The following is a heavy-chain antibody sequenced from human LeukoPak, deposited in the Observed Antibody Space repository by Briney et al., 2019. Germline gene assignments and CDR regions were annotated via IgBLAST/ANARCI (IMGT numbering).Heavy chain of an antibody. D-gene: IGHD6-13*01. V-gene: IGHV3-21*01. J-gene: IGHJ4*02. CDR3: ARDPAAGLDY. Sequence: GGSLRLSCAASGFTFSSYSMNWVRQAPGKGLEWVSSISSSSSYIYYTDSVKGRFTISRDNAKNSLYLQMNSLRAEDTAVYYCARDPAAGLDYWGQGTLVTVSS. CDR2: ISSSSSYI. CDR1: GFTFSSYS.